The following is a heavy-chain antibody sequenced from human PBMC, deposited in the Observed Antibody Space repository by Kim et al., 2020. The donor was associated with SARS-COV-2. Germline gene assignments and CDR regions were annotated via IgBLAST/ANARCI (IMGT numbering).Heavy chain of an antibody. CDR3: ATDLGAGAFDI. D-gene: IGHD3-16*01. J-gene: IGHJ3*02. Sequence: TSKHAQKFTGRVTITADRSTGTAYMELSSLKSEDTAVYYCATDLGAGAFDIWGQGTMVTVSS. CDR2: TS. V-gene: IGHV1-69*06.